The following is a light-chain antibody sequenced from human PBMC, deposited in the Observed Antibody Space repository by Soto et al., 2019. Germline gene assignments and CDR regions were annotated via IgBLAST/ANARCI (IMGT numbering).Light chain of an antibody. V-gene: IGLV1-44*01. CDR2: SYN. CDR1: RSNIGSTT. J-gene: IGLJ2*01. CDR3: AAWDDSLNGVV. Sequence: QSVLTQPPSASGTPGQRVTISCSGSRSNIGSTTVNWYQQLPGTAPKLLIYSYNQRPSGVPDRFSGSKSGTSASLAISGLQSADEADYYCAAWDDSLNGVVFGGGTKLTVL.